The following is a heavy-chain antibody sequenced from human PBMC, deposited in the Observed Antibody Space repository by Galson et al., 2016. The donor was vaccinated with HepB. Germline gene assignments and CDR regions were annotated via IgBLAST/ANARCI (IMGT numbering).Heavy chain of an antibody. CDR3: AKVGDSSGWYAFDY. V-gene: IGHV3-23*01. J-gene: IGHJ4*02. CDR1: GFSFSNYA. D-gene: IGHD6-19*01. Sequence: SLRLSCAASGFSFSNYAMNWVRQAPGKGLKWVSAISNSGDITYYADSVKGRFTISRDNSKNTLYVQMNSLRAEDTAVYYCAKVGDSSGWYAFDYWGQGTLVTVSS. CDR2: ISNSGDIT.